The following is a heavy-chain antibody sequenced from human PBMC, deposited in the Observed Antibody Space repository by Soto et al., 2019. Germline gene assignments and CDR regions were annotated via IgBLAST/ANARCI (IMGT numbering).Heavy chain of an antibody. V-gene: IGHV4-30-2*01. D-gene: IGHD3-10*01. CDR1: GASIGGGVLT. CDR2: LYGSGNS. J-gene: IGHJ4*02. CDR3: ASTSASSYDFFAA. Sequence: PSETLSLTCNVSGASIGGGVLTWSWVRQTPGRGLEWIGCLYGSGNSYFNPSLKSRVTISVDRSKNQFSLPMFSVTAADTAVYFCASTSASSYDFFAAWGQGILVTVSS.